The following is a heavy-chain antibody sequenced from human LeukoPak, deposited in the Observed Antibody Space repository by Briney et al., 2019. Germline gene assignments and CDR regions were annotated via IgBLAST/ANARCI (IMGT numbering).Heavy chain of an antibody. V-gene: IGHV3-9*01. CDR1: GFTFDDYA. Sequence: PGGSLRLSCAASGFTFDDYAMHWVRQAPGKGLEWVSGISWNSGSIGYADSVKGRFTISRDNAKNSLYLQMNSLRAEDTAVYYCATHRGYYFDYWGQGTLVTVSS. CDR3: ATHRGYYFDY. CDR2: ISWNSGSI. J-gene: IGHJ4*02. D-gene: IGHD1-14*01.